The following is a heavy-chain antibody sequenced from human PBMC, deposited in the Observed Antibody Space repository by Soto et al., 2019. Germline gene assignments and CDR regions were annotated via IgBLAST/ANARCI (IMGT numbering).Heavy chain of an antibody. CDR3: ARLYGSSAY. D-gene: IGHD3-10*01. J-gene: IGHJ4*02. CDR2: ISGSDSTI. CDR1: GFTFSDYY. Sequence: PGGSLRLSCVASGFTFSDYYMSWIRQAPGKGLEWVSYISGSDSTIYYANSVKGRFTISRDNAKNSLSLQMNSLRAEDTAVYYCARLYGSSAYWGQGTLVTVSS. V-gene: IGHV3-11*01.